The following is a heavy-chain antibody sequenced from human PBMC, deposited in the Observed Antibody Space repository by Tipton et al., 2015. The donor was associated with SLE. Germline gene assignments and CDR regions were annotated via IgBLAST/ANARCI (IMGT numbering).Heavy chain of an antibody. J-gene: IGHJ3*02. CDR2: IYGGGINT. CDR1: GFTFGDYA. Sequence: SLRLSCTASGFTFGDYAMTWVRQAPGKGLEWVSVIYGGGINTCYSDSVKGRFTISRDNAKNSLFLQMNSLRAEDTAVYYCARVDYSSDAFDIWGQGTMVTVSS. CDR3: ARVDYSSDAFDI. V-gene: IGHV3-23*03. D-gene: IGHD6-13*01.